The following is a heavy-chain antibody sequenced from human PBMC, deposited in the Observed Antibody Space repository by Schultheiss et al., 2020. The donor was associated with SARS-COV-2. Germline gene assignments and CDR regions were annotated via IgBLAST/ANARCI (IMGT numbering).Heavy chain of an antibody. D-gene: IGHD3-10*01. CDR1: GFTFSSYA. CDR3: AREIEVIIED. Sequence: GGSLRLSCAASGFTFSSYAMHWVRQAPGKGLEWVAVISYDGSNKYYADSVKGRFTISRDNSKNTLYLQMNSLRAEDTAVYYCAREIEVIIEDWGQGTLVTVSS. CDR2: ISYDGSNK. V-gene: IGHV3-30-3*01. J-gene: IGHJ4*02.